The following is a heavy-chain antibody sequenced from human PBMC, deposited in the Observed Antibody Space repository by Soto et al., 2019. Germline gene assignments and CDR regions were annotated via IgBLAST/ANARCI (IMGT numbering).Heavy chain of an antibody. J-gene: IGHJ6*02. CDR2: IRYDGSDK. V-gene: IGHV3-30*02. D-gene: IGHD6-13*01. CDR3: ARDPIAAAALGTYGMDV. Sequence: GGSLRLSCTTSGFTFSSYAMHWVRQAPGKGLEWVAVIRYDGSDKYYADSVKGRFTISRDNSKNTLYLQMNSLRAEDTAVYYCARDPIAAAALGTYGMDVWGQGTTVTVSS. CDR1: GFTFSSYA.